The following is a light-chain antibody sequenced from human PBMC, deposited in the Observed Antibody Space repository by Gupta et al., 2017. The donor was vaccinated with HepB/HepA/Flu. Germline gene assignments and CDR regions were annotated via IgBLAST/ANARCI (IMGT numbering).Light chain of an antibody. CDR3: QQSDSTLII. J-gene: IGKJ4*01. CDR2: GAS. Sequence: DIQMTQSPSSLSASVGDRVTITCRTSQTINTYLNWYQQKPGKAPKLLIFGASTLQSGAPSRFSGSGSGTDFTLTISRLQPEDFATYYCQQSDSTLIIFGGGTKVEIK. CDR1: QTINTY. V-gene: IGKV1-39*01.